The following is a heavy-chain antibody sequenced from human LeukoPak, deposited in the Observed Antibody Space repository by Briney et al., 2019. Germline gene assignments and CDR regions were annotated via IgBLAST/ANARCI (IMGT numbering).Heavy chain of an antibody. J-gene: IGHJ6*02. CDR1: GGSISSGGYS. CDR3: ARLGAAAAHYYYYGMDV. CDR2: IYHSGST. Sequence: PSQTLSLTCAVSGGSISSGGYSWSWIRQPPGKGLEWIGYIYHSGSTYYNPSLKSRVTISVDRSKNQFSLKLSSVTAADTAVYYCARLGAAAAHYYYYGMDVWGQGTTVTVSS. D-gene: IGHD6-13*01. V-gene: IGHV4-30-2*01.